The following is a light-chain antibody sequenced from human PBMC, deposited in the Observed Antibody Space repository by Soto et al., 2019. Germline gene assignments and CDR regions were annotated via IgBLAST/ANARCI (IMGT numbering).Light chain of an antibody. CDR1: QSISSS. CDR2: AAS. V-gene: IGKV1-39*01. J-gene: IGKJ5*01. Sequence: DTQITQSPSSLSSSVRERFTITCRATQSISSSLSWYLQKPGKAPNLLIYAASSLQSGVPSRFSGSGSGTDFSLTISSLQPEDFATYYCQQSYSTPITFGQGTRLEIK. CDR3: QQSYSTPIT.